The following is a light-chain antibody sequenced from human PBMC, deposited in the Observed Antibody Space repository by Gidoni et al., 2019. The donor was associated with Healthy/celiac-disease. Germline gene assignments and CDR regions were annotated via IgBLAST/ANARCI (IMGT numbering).Light chain of an antibody. Sequence: SCTGTSSDVGSYNLVSWYQQHPGKAPKLMIYEGSKRPSGVSNRFSGSKSGNTASLTISGLQAEDEADYYCCSYAGSSTPNWVFGGGTKLTVL. J-gene: IGLJ3*02. CDR2: EGS. CDR3: CSYAGSSTPNWV. CDR1: SSDVGSYNL. V-gene: IGLV2-23*01.